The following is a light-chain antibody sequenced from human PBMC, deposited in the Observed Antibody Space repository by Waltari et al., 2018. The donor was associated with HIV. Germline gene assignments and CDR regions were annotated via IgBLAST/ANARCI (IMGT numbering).Light chain of an antibody. V-gene: IGKV1-39*01. Sequence: DIQMTQSPSPLSASVGDTVVISCRASQSITYFLHWYNLTPGKAPALLISGASSLQSGVPSRCVGSGSGTDFTLTIKNLQPGDFATYFCQQSDSFPYTFGPGTKLDI. J-gene: IGKJ2*01. CDR2: GAS. CDR1: QSITYF. CDR3: QQSDSFPYT.